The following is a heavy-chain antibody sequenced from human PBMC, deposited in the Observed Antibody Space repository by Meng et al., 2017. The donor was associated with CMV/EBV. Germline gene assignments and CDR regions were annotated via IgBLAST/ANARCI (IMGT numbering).Heavy chain of an antibody. J-gene: IGHJ3*02. CDR3: ARETGGYCSSTSCYLRGGAFDI. CDR1: GFTFSSYA. D-gene: IGHD2-2*01. CDR2: ISYDGSNK. V-gene: IGHV3-30-3*01. Sequence: GGSLRLCCAASGFTFSSYAMHWVRQAPGKGLEWVAVISYDGSNKYYADSVKGRFTISRDNSKNTLYLQMNSLRAEDTAVYYCARETGGYCSSTSCYLRGGAFDIWGQGTMVTVSS.